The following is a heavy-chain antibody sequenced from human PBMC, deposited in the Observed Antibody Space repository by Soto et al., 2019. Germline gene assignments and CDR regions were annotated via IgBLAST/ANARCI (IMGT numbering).Heavy chain of an antibody. CDR1: GFTFSSYS. V-gene: IGHV3-21*01. Sequence: GGSLRLSCAASGFTFSSYSMNWVRQAPGKGLEWVSSISSSSSYIYYADSVKGRFTISRDNAKNSLYLQMNSLRAEDTAVYYCARGGPRAYYYDSSGSLGYYYGMDVWGQGTTVTVSS. J-gene: IGHJ6*02. CDR2: ISSSSSYI. CDR3: ARGGPRAYYYDSSGSLGYYYGMDV. D-gene: IGHD3-22*01.